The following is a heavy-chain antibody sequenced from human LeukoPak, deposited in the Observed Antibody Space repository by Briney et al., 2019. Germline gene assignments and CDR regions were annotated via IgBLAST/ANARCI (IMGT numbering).Heavy chain of an antibody. V-gene: IGHV4-38-2*02. CDR2: IYHSGST. Sequence: PSETLSLTCAVYGGSFSGYYWGWLRQPPGKGLEWLGSIYHSGSTYYNPSLKSRVTISVDTSKNQFSLKLSSVTAADTAVYYCARDYYDSSGYYGSEWGQGTLVTVSS. CDR1: GGSFSGYY. D-gene: IGHD3-22*01. CDR3: ARDYYDSSGYYGSE. J-gene: IGHJ4*02.